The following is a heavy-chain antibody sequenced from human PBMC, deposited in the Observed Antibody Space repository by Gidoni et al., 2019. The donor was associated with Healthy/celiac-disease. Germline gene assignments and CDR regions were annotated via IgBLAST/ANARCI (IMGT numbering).Heavy chain of an antibody. CDR1: GYSFTSHD. V-gene: IGHV1-8*01. CDR2: MNPNSGNI. Sequence: QVQLVQSGAEVKKPGASVKVSCQASGYSFTSHDINWVRQATGQGLEWMGWMNPNSGNIDYAERFQGRVTMTRNTSISTVYMELSSLRSEDTAVYYCARGNYYDSSGYFSPGAFDIWGQGTMVTVSS. CDR3: ARGNYYDSSGYFSPGAFDI. D-gene: IGHD3-22*01. J-gene: IGHJ3*02.